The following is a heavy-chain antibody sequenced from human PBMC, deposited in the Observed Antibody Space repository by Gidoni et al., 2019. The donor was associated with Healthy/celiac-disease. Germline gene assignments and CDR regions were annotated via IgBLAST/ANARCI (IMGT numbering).Heavy chain of an antibody. CDR3: ARDRYYDSSGYYLIYYYYYGMDV. J-gene: IGHJ6*02. CDR2: INHSGST. Sequence: QVQLQQWGAGLLKPSETLSLTCAVYGGSFSGYYWSWIRQPPGKGLELIGEINHSGSTNYNPSLKSRVTISVDTSKNQFSLKLSSVTAADTAVYYCARDRYYDSSGYYLIYYYYYGMDVWGQGTTVTVSS. V-gene: IGHV4-34*01. CDR1: GGSFSGYY. D-gene: IGHD3-22*01.